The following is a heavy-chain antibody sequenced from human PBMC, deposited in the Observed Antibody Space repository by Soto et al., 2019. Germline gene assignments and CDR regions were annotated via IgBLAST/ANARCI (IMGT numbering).Heavy chain of an antibody. J-gene: IGHJ4*02. D-gene: IGHD3-22*01. CDR1: GGSISDGDCC. V-gene: IGHV4-61*08. Sequence: TSETLSLTCTVSGGSISDGDCCWSWIRQTPGKGLEWIGYIYYTGNTTYNPSLKSRLTISGDTSKNQFSLKLRSVTSADTAVYYCARLGGYYQAFDNWGQGTLVTVSS. CDR2: IYYTGNT. CDR3: ARLGGYYQAFDN.